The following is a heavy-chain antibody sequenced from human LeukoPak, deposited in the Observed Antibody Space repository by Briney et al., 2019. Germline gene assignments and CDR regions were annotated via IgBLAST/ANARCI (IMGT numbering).Heavy chain of an antibody. Sequence: ASVTVSFKASGYTFTIYYMHWVRQAPGQGLEWMGMINPSGGSTSYAQKFPGRVTMPRDTSTSTVYMELSSLRSEDTAVYYCARGGDYGDYLTHAGAFDIWGQGTMVTVSS. D-gene: IGHD4-17*01. V-gene: IGHV1-46*01. CDR3: ARGGDYGDYLTHAGAFDI. J-gene: IGHJ3*02. CDR1: GYTFTIYY. CDR2: INPSGGST.